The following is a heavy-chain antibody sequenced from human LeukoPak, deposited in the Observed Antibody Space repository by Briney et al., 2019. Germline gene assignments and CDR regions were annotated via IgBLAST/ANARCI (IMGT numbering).Heavy chain of an antibody. V-gene: IGHV4-4*02. Sequence: SGTLSLTCAVSGGSISSSNWWSWVRQPPGKGLEWIGYIYYSGSTNYNPSLKSRVTISVDTSKNQFSLKLSSVTAADTAVYYCARDRSSGSDIWGQGTMVTVSS. CDR1: GGSISSSNW. D-gene: IGHD3-22*01. CDR2: IYYSGST. CDR3: ARDRSSGSDI. J-gene: IGHJ3*02.